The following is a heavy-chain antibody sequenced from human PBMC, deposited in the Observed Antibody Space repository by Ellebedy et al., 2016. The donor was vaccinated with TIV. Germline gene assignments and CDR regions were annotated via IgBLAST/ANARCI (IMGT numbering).Heavy chain of an antibody. CDR3: ARDVPADAAALLYY. Sequence: AASVKVSCKASGYPFPNYGVSWVRQAPGQGLEWVGWISAYNGNTKYGRKFQGRLSQTTDTSMGTAYMELRSLRSDDTGVYFCARDVPADAAALLYYWGQGTRVTVSS. J-gene: IGHJ4*02. V-gene: IGHV1-18*04. CDR1: GYPFPNYG. CDR2: ISAYNGNT. D-gene: IGHD2-2*01.